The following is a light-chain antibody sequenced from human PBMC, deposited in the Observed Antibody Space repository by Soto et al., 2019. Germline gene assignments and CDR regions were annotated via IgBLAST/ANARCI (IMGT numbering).Light chain of an antibody. Sequence: ELVCTQSQMSLSLSSGERAPLPCRASRNINGNYLGWYQLKRGQAPRLLIYGTSTRATGIPDRFSGSGSGTDFTLTICRLEPEDFAVYYCQQYGIYPRQLGEGTNVEIK. CDR2: GTS. J-gene: IGKJ4*02. CDR3: QQYGIYPRQ. CDR1: RNINGNY. V-gene: IGKV3-20*01.